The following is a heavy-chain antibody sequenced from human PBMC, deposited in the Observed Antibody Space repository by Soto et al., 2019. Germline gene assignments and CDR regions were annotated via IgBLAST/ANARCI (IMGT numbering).Heavy chain of an antibody. CDR1: GGTFSSYA. CDR3: AGDHGGIAARLTNFDY. V-gene: IGHV1-69*12. Sequence: QVQLVQSGAEVKKPGSSVKVSCKASGGTFSSYAISWVRQAPGQGLEWMGGIIPIFGTANYAQKFQGRVTITADESASTAYMELSSLRSEDTAVYYCAGDHGGIAARLTNFDYWGQGTLVTVSS. D-gene: IGHD6-6*01. CDR2: IIPIFGTA. J-gene: IGHJ4*02.